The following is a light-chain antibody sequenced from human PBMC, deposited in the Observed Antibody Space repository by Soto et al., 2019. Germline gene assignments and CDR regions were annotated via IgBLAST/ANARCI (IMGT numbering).Light chain of an antibody. CDR3: QQYGSSPPGIT. Sequence: EIALTQSPGTLSLSPGERATLSCRASQSVSSSYLAWYQQKPGQAPRLLIYGASSRATGIPDRFSGSGSGTDFTLTISRLEPEDFAVYYCQQYGSSPPGITFGQGTRLEI. J-gene: IGKJ5*01. V-gene: IGKV3-20*01. CDR2: GAS. CDR1: QSVSSSY.